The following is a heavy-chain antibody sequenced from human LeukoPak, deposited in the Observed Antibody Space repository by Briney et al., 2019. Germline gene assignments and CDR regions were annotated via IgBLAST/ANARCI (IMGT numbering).Heavy chain of an antibody. CDR3: ARGYSGSYYWFDP. Sequence: SETLSLTCTVSGCSISGYYWSWIRQPAGTGLEWIGRIFTSGSTNYNPSLQSRITMSADTSTNQSSPWLISGTAADTAVYYCARGYSGSYYWFDPWGQGTLVTVSS. CDR2: IFTSGST. V-gene: IGHV4-4*07. D-gene: IGHD1-26*01. CDR1: GCSISGYY. J-gene: IGHJ5*02.